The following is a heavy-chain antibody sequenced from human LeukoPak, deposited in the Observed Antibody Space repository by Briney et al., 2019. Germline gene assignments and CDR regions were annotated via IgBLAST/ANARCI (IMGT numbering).Heavy chain of an antibody. Sequence: GGSLRLSCAASGFTFSRYSMNRVRQAPGKGLEWVSCISNTNSYIYYADSVKGRFTISRDNAKNSLYLQMNSLRAEDTAVYYCARDAFDIWGQGTMVTVSS. CDR2: ISNTNSYI. CDR3: ARDAFDI. CDR1: GFTFSRYS. J-gene: IGHJ3*02. V-gene: IGHV3-21*01.